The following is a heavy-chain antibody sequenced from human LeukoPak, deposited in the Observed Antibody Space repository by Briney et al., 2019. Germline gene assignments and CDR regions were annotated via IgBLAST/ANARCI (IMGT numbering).Heavy chain of an antibody. V-gene: IGHV4-4*02. CDR1: GGSISNTNW. CDR2: VNLQGST. Sequence: SETLSLTCGVSGGSISNTNWWTWVRQPPGKGLEWIGEVNLQGSTNYNPSLKSRVAISVDKSENHISLKLTSVTAADTAVYYCARGGDIVVVVAATGAFDIWGQGTMVTVSS. D-gene: IGHD2-15*01. CDR3: ARGGDIVVVVAATGAFDI. J-gene: IGHJ3*02.